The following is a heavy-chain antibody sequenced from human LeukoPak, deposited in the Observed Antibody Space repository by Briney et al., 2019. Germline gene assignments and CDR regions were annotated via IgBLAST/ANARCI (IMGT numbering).Heavy chain of an antibody. V-gene: IGHV3-73*01. CDR1: GLTLSCSA. CDR2: IRSKANSYAT. D-gene: IGHD6-13*01. CDR3: TRHFSAAGNN. J-gene: IGHJ4*02. Sequence: GGPLRLSCAASGLTLSCSAMHWVRQASGKWLEWVGRIRSKANSYATAYAASVKGRYTISRDDPKNTAYLQMNGLKTEDTAVYYCTRHFSAAGNNWGQGTPVTVSS.